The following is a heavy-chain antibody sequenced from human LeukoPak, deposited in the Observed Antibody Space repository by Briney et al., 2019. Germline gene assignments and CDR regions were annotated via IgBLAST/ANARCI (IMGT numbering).Heavy chain of an antibody. Sequence: PGGSLRLSCAASGLTFSSYAMTWVRQAPGKGLEWVSAISGSGHSAYYADSVKGRFTISRDNSKNTLYLQMNSLRVEDTAVYHCAKGRQWELPLDYWGQGTLVTVSS. J-gene: IGHJ4*02. CDR3: AKGRQWELPLDY. V-gene: IGHV3-23*01. CDR1: GLTFSSYA. D-gene: IGHD1-26*01. CDR2: ISGSGHSA.